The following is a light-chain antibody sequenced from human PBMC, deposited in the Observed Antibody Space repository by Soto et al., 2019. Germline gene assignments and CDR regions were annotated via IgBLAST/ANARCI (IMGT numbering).Light chain of an antibody. CDR1: SSDVGSYNL. J-gene: IGLJ3*02. CDR3: CSYAGSSPWV. CDR2: EGS. Sequence: QSALTQPASVSGSPGQSITISCTGTSSDVGSYNLVSWYQQHPGKAPKLMIYEGSKRPSGVSNRFSGSKSGNTASLTISGXXXXXXXDXYCCSYAGSSPWVFGGGTKLTV. V-gene: IGLV2-23*01.